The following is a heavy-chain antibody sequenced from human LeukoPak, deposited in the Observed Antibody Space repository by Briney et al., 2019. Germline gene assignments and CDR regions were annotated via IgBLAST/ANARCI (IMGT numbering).Heavy chain of an antibody. V-gene: IGHV3-7*01. CDR3: AREGIVGAPTMHAFDI. J-gene: IGHJ3*02. D-gene: IGHD1-26*01. CDR2: IKQDGSEK. Sequence: PGGSLRLSCAASGFTFSSYWMSWVRQAPGKGLEWVANIKQDGSEKYYVDSVKGRFTISRDNAKNSLYLQMNSLRAEDTAVYYCAREGIVGAPTMHAFDIWGQGTMVTVSS. CDR1: GFTFSSYW.